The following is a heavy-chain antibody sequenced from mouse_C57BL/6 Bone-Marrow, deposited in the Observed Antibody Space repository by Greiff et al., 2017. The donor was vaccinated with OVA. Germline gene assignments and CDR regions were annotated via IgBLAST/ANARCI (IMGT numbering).Heavy chain of an antibody. CDR2: ISSGGSYT. V-gene: IGHV5-6*01. J-gene: IGHJ3*01. CDR3: ARRGLRRAWFAY. D-gene: IGHD2-4*01. Sequence: VQLKESGGDLVKPGGSLKLSCAASGFTFSSYGMSWVRQTPDKRLEWVATISSGGSYTYYPDSVKGRFTISRDNAKNTRYLQMSSLKSEDTAMYYCARRGLRRAWFAYWGQGTLVTVSA. CDR1: GFTFSSYG.